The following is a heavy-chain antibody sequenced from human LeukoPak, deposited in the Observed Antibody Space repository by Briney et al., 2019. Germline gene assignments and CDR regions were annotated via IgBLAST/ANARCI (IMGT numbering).Heavy chain of an antibody. CDR2: IWYDGSNK. D-gene: IGHD4-17*01. CDR3: ARDNYGDYRYNWFDP. CDR1: GFTFSSYG. V-gene: IGHV3-33*01. J-gene: IGHJ5*02. Sequence: GRSLRLSCAASGFTFSSYGMHWVRQAPGKGLEWVAVIWYDGSNKYYADSVKGRFTISRDNSKNTLYLQMNSLRAEDTAVYYCARDNYGDYRYNWFDPWGRGTPVTVSS.